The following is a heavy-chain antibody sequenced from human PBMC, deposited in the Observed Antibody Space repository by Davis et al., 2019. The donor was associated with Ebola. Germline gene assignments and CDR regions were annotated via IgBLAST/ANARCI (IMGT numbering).Heavy chain of an antibody. CDR3: ARARGIVVVVTATRDYYGMDV. CDR1: GGTFSSYA. Sequence: SVKVSCKASGGTFSSYAISWVRQAPGQGLEWMGGIIPIFGTANYAQKFQGRVTMTRDTSTSTVYMELSSLRSEDTAVYYCARARGIVVVVTATRDYYGMDVWGQGTTVTVSS. J-gene: IGHJ6*02. D-gene: IGHD2-15*01. V-gene: IGHV1-69*05. CDR2: IIPIFGTA.